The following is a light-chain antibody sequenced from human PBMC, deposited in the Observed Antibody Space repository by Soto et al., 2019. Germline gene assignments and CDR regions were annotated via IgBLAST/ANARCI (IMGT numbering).Light chain of an antibody. J-gene: IGLJ1*01. V-gene: IGLV2-11*01. CDR3: CSYTSSSTRV. CDR2: DVS. Sequence: QSALTQPRSVSGSPGQSVTISCTGSRSDVGGYNYVSWYQQHPGKAPKLMIYDVSKRPSGVPGRFSGSKPGNTASLTISGLQDEDEADYYCCSYTSSSTRVFGTGTKVTVL. CDR1: RSDVGGYNY.